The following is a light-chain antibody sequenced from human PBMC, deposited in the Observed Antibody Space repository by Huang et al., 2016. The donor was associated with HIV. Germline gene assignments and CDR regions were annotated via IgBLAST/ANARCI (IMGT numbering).Light chain of an antibody. CDR2: DAS. J-gene: IGKJ4*01. CDR1: QGISNR. CDR3: LQHNGHPLT. Sequence: DIQMTQSPSVMSASVGDRVTISCLASQGISNRLVWFQQKPGRVPKRLIHDASSLESGVPTRFIGSGSGTEFTLTINSLQPEDFATYYCLQHNGHPLTFGGGTRVEIK. V-gene: IGKV1-17*03.